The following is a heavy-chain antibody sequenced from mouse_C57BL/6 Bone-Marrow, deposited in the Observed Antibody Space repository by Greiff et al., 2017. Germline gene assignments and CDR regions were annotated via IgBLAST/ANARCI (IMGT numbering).Heavy chain of an antibody. V-gene: IGHV1-69*01. Sequence: QVQLQQPGAELVMPGASVKLSCKASGYTFTSYWMHWVKQRPGQGLEWIGEIDPSDSYTNYNQKFKGKSTLTVDKSSSTAYMQLSSLTSEDSAVYYCARWLGGFDYWCQGTTLTGSS. CDR2: IDPSDSYT. J-gene: IGHJ2*01. D-gene: IGHD3-3*01. CDR1: GYTFTSYW. CDR3: ARWLGGFDY.